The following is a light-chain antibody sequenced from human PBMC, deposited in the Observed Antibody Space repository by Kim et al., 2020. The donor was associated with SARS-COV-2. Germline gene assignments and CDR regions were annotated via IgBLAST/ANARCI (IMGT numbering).Light chain of an antibody. J-gene: IGLJ1*01. CDR2: QDS. CDR3: QAWDSSTAV. Sequence: VSPGQTASITCYGDKLGDKYACWYQQKPGQSPVLVIYQDSKRPSGIPERFSGSNSGNTATLTISGTQAMDEADYYCQAWDSSTAVFGTGTKVTVL. V-gene: IGLV3-1*01. CDR1: KLGDKY.